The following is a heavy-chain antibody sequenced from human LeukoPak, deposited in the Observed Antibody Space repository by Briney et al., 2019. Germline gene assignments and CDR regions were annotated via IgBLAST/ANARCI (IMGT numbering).Heavy chain of an antibody. Sequence: PGRSLRLSCAASGFTFSTHGMHWGRQAPGKGLEWVAVISYDGDNKYADSVKGRFTISRDNSKNTLFLQMNSLRPEDTAVYYCAKGLGYYDSGETYYYGMDVWGQGTTVTVSS. CDR1: GFTFSTHG. CDR2: ISYDGDNK. V-gene: IGHV3-30*18. D-gene: IGHD3-10*01. CDR3: AKGLGYYDSGETYYYGMDV. J-gene: IGHJ6*02.